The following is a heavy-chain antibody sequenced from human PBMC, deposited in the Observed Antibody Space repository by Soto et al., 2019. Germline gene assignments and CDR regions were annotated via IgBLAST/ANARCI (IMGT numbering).Heavy chain of an antibody. D-gene: IGHD3-22*01. J-gene: IGHJ4*02. V-gene: IGHV4-59*12. CDR1: GGSISGFS. CDR2: ISYTGST. CDR3: ARGGKNYDSSGYYYVPKAPYYFDY. Sequence: PSETLSLTCTVSGGSISGFSWSWTRQPPGKALEWIGHISYTGSTNYNPSLKSRVTISVDTSKNQFSLKLSSVTAADTAVYYCARGGKNYDSSGYYYVPKAPYYFDYWGQGTLVTVSS.